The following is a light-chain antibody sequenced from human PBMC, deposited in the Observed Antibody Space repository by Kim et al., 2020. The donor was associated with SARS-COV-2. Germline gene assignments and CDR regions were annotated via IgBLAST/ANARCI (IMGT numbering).Light chain of an antibody. CDR1: QAFGNS. CDR3: QQLDSYPIT. V-gene: IGKV1-9*01. J-gene: IGKJ5*01. CDR2: AAS. Sequence: DIHLTQSPSFLSASVGDRVTITCRASQAFGNSLAWYQQNPGKPPKLLIDAASTLQSGVPSRFSGGRSGTEFSLTIDSLQPEDVATYFCQQLDSYPITFGQGTRLEIK.